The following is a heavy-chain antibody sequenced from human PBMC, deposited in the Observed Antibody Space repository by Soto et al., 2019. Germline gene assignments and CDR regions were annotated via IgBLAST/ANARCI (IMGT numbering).Heavy chain of an antibody. J-gene: IGHJ3*02. CDR2: ISGSGGST. CDR1: GFTFSSYA. D-gene: IGHD2-15*01. V-gene: IGHV3-23*01. CDR3: AKSSRDIVVVVAATRSAFDI. Sequence: GGSLRLSCAASGFTFSSYAMSWVRQAPGKGLEWVSAISGSGGSTYYADSVKGRFTISRDNSKNTLYLQMNSLRAEDTAVYYCAKSSRDIVVVVAATRSAFDIWGQGTMVTVSS.